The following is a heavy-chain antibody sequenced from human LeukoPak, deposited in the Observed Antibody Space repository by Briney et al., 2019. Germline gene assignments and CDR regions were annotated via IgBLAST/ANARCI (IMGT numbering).Heavy chain of an antibody. V-gene: IGHV4-59*01. CDR3: ARERPKDYFDY. J-gene: IGHJ4*02. CDR1: GGSISSYY. Sequence: PSETLFLTCTVSGGSISSYYWSWIRQPPGKGLEWIGYIYYSGSTNYNPSLKSRVTISVDTSKNQFSLKLSSVTAADTAVYYCARERPKDYFDYWGQGTLVTVSS. CDR2: IYYSGST.